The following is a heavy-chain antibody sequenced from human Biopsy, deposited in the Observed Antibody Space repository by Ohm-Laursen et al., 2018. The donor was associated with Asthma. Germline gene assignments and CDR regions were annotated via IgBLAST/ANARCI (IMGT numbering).Heavy chain of an antibody. CDR3: ARTFHFWSPYHAEHYQL. Sequence: SLRLSCTVSGFTFGDYWMSWVRQVPGRGLEWVANIKHDGSENNHVDSLKGRSTISRDNAKNSLYLQMNSLRAEDTAVYYCARTFHFWSPYHAEHYQLWGQGTLVTVSS. J-gene: IGHJ1*01. V-gene: IGHV3-7*01. D-gene: IGHD3-3*02. CDR2: IKHDGSEN. CDR1: GFTFGDYW.